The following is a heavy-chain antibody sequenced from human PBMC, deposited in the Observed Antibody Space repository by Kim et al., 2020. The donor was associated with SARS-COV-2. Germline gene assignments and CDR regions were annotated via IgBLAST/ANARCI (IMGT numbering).Heavy chain of an antibody. V-gene: IGHV1-18*01. CDR2: ISAYNGNT. CDR1: GYTFTSYG. D-gene: IGHD1-7*01. J-gene: IGHJ6*03. CDR3: ARFAGTTWDHYYYYYMDV. Sequence: ASVKVSCKASGYTFTSYGISWVRQAPGQGLEWMGWISAYNGNTNYAQKLQGRVTMTTDTSTSTAYMELRSLRSDDTAVYYCARFAGTTWDHYYYYYMDVWGKGTTVTVSS.